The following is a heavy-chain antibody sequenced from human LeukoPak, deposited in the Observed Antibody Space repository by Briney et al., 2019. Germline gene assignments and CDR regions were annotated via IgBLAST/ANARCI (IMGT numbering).Heavy chain of an antibody. CDR3: VRGDWYFES. V-gene: IGHV3-7*04. CDR1: GLNFSDSR. CDR2: INRDGTEK. D-gene: IGHD2-21*01. Sequence: GGSLRLSCATSGLNFSDSRMTLVRQAPGKGLQWVANINRDGTEKHFLDSVEGRFTISRDNAKKSLYLQMSSLRPQDTAVYFCVRGDWYFESWGQGTLVTVSS. J-gene: IGHJ4*02.